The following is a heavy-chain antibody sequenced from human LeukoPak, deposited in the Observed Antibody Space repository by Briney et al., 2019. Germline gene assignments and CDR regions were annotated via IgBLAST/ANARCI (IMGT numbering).Heavy chain of an antibody. CDR2: ISTSSDYI. CDR1: GFTFSRYN. V-gene: IGHV3-21*01. J-gene: IGHJ6*04. CDR3: AELGITMIGGV. Sequence: PGGSLRLSCAASGFTFSRYNMNWVRQTPGKGLEWVSSISTSSDYIYYADSVKGRFTISRDNTKNSLYLQMNSLRAEDTAVYYCAELGITMIGGVWGKGTTVTTSS. D-gene: IGHD3-10*02.